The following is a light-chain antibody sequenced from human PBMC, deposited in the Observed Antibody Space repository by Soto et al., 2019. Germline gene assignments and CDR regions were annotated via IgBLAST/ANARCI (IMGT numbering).Light chain of an antibody. CDR3: AAWDDSLRVV. Sequence: QPVLTQPPSASETPGQRVTISCSGSSSNIGSNYVYWYQQLPGTAPKLLIYRNNQRPSGVPDRFSGSKSGTSASLAISGLRSEDEADYYCAAWDDSLRVVFGGGTKVTVL. V-gene: IGLV1-47*01. J-gene: IGLJ2*01. CDR1: SSNIGSNY. CDR2: RNN.